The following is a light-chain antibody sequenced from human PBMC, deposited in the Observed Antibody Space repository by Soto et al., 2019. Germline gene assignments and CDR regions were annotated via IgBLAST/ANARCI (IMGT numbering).Light chain of an antibody. V-gene: IGLV1-44*01. CDR3: AAWDDSLNGVV. Sequence: QPVLTQPPSASGTPGQRVTISCSGSSSNVGGNPVNWYQQLPGTAPKLLIYSNNQRPSGVPDRFSGSKSGTSASLAISGLQSEDKADYYCAAWDDSLNGVVFGGGTKLTVL. CDR1: SSNVGGNP. CDR2: SNN. J-gene: IGLJ2*01.